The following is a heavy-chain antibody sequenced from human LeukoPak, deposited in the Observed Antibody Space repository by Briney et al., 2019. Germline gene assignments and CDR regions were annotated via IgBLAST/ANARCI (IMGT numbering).Heavy chain of an antibody. CDR3: AREGGTGQLVSHYYYMDV. V-gene: IGHV3-21*01. Sequence: GGSLRLSCAASGFTFSTYSMNWVRQAPGKGLEWVSSISSSSSYIYYADSVKGRFTISRDNAKNSLYLQMNSLRAEDTAVYYCAREGGTGQLVSHYYYMDVWGKGTTVTVSS. CDR1: GFTFSTYS. D-gene: IGHD6-6*01. CDR2: ISSSSSYI. J-gene: IGHJ6*03.